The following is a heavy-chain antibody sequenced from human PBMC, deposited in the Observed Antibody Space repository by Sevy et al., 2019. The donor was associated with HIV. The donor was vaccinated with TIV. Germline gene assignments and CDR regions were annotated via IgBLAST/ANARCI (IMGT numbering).Heavy chain of an antibody. V-gene: IGHV3-11*01. CDR1: GFTFSDYY. J-gene: IGHJ5*02. D-gene: IGHD3-22*01. CDR3: ARENTMIEEPGWFDP. CDR2: ISRSGSTL. Sequence: GGSLRLSCAASGFTFSDYYMSWIRQAPGKGLEWVSYISRSGSTLKYADSVKGRFTISRDNAKNSLYLQINSLRAEDTAVYYCARENTMIEEPGWFDPWGQGTLVTVSS.